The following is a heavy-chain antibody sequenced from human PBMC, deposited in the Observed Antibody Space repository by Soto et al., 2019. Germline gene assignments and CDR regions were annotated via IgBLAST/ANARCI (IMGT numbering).Heavy chain of an antibody. Sequence: EVQLVESGGGLVQPGGSLRLSCAASGFTFSSYSMNWVRQAPGKGLEWVSYISSSSSTIYYADSVKGRFTISRDNAKNSLYLQMNSLRAEDTAVYYCARHPERIAEIGWLDPCGQGTLVTVSS. D-gene: IGHD6-13*01. V-gene: IGHV3-48*01. CDR2: ISSSSSTI. CDR3: ARHPERIAEIGWLDP. J-gene: IGHJ5*02. CDR1: GFTFSSYS.